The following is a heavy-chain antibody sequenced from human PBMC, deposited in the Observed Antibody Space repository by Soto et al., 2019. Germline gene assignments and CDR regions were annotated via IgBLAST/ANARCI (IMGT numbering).Heavy chain of an antibody. V-gene: IGHV1-18*01. D-gene: IGHD3-22*01. J-gene: IGHJ4*02. CDR1: GYTFTSYG. Sequence: ASVKVSCKASGYTFTSYGISWVRQAPGQGLEWMGWISAYNGNTNYAQKLQGRVTMTTDTSTSTAYMELRSLRSDDTAVYYCARDYYDSSGYYRSFDYWGQGTLVTVSS. CDR2: ISAYNGNT. CDR3: ARDYYDSSGYYRSFDY.